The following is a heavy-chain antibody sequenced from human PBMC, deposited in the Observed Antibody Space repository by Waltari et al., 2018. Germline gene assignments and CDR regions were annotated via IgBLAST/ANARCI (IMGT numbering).Heavy chain of an antibody. Sequence: QLQLVQSGAEVKKPGASVKVSCKASGYTFTSYDMNWVRQATGQGLEWRGWMNPNSGSTGDEQKFQGRVTMTRDTSISTAYMELSSLTSEDTAVYYCAMGNGAVIKDSFDTWGQGTMVTVSS. D-gene: IGHD3-10*01. J-gene: IGHJ3*02. V-gene: IGHV1-8*01. CDR2: MNPNSGST. CDR3: AMGNGAVIKDSFDT. CDR1: GYTFTSYD.